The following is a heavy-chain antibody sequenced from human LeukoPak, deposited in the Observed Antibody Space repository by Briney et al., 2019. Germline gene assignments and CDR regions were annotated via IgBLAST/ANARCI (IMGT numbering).Heavy chain of an antibody. CDR2: IIPIFGTA. D-gene: IGHD2-2*01. CDR1: GGTFSSYA. J-gene: IGHJ6*04. Sequence: SVKVSCKASGGTFSSYAISWVRQAPGQGLEWMGGIIPIFGTANYAQKFQGRVTITTDESTSTAYTELSSLRSEDTAVYYCARGNCSSTSCYLLDVWGKGTTVTVSS. V-gene: IGHV1-69*05. CDR3: ARGNCSSTSCYLLDV.